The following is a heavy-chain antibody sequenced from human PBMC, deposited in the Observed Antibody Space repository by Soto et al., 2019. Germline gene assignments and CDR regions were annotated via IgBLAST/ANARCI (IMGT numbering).Heavy chain of an antibody. D-gene: IGHD3-3*01. Sequence: GGSLRLSCVASGFTFSSYSMNWVRQAPGKGLEWVSSISSSSSYIYYADSVKGRFTISRDNAKNSLYLQMNSLRAEDTAVYYCARGGYDFWSGYYNLYYYYYMDVWGKGTTVTVSS. CDR2: ISSSSSYI. CDR1: GFTFSSYS. J-gene: IGHJ6*03. V-gene: IGHV3-21*01. CDR3: ARGGYDFWSGYYNLYYYYYMDV.